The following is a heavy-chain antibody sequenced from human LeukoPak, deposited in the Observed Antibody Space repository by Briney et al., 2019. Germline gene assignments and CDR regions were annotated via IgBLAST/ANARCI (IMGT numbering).Heavy chain of an antibody. J-gene: IGHJ5*02. V-gene: IGHV4-39*02. CDR3: ARVVAAASGNWFDP. CDR1: GGSISSGTYY. CDR2: ISYSLSP. Sequence: PSETLSLTCTVSGGSISSGTYYWGWIRQPPGKGLEWIGNISYSLSPYYNPSLKSRVTLSVDTSKNHFSLKLSSVTAADTALYYCARVVAAASGNWFDPWGQGTLVTVSS. D-gene: IGHD6-13*01.